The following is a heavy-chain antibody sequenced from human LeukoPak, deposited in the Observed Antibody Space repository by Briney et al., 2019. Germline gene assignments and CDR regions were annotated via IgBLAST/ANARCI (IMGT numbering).Heavy chain of an antibody. J-gene: IGHJ2*01. CDR2: IYTSGST. V-gene: IGHV4-4*07. D-gene: IGHD4-17*01. CDR1: GGSISSYY. CDR3: ARVERDRLRPSYFDL. Sequence: SDTLSLTCTVSGGSISSYYWSWIRQPAGKGLEWIGRIYTSGSTNYNPSLKSRVTMSVDTSKNQFSLKLSSVTAADTAVYYCARVERDRLRPSYFDLWGRGTLVTVSS.